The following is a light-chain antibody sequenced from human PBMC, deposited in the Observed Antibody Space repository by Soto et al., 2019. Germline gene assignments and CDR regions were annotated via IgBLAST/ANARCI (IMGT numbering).Light chain of an antibody. CDR3: QQRSSAIT. CDR2: DAS. CDR1: QSVSSSY. Sequence: EIVLTQSPGTLSLSPGARATLSCRASQSVSSSYLAWYQQKPGQAPRLLIYDASSRATGVPDRFSGRGSGTDFTLTISSLEPEDFVVYYCQQRSSAITFGQGTRLEIK. V-gene: IGKV3D-20*02. J-gene: IGKJ5*01.